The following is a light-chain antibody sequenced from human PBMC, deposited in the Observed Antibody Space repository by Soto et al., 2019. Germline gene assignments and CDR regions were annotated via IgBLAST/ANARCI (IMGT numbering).Light chain of an antibody. CDR1: SSDVGGYNY. J-gene: IGLJ3*02. Sequence: QSALAQPASMSGSPGQSITISCTGTSSDVGGYNYVSWYQQHPGKAPKLLIYEVTNRPSGVSNRFSGSKSGNTASLTISGLQGEDEADYYCTSYASSSTWLFGGGTKLTVL. CDR2: EVT. V-gene: IGLV2-14*01. CDR3: TSYASSSTWL.